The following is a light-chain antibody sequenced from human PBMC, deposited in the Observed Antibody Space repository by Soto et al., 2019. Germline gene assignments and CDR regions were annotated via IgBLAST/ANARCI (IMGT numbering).Light chain of an antibody. CDR2: DAS. Sequence: IVLTQSPTTLSLWPGETAVLSCRASQSISSSLSWYQQRHGQAPRLLIYDASNRAPGIPARFSGSGSGTVFTLTISSLEPEDFALYYCQQRSSWITFGQGTRLEIE. CDR1: QSISSS. V-gene: IGKV3-11*01. CDR3: QQRSSWIT. J-gene: IGKJ5*01.